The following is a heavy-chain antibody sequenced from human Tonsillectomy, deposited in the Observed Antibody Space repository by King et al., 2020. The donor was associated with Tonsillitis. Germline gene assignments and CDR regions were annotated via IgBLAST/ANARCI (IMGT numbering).Heavy chain of an antibody. CDR3: ATLIGARLDY. V-gene: IGHV3-23*04. CDR1: GFTFCNCD. D-gene: IGHD6-6*01. Sequence: VQLVESGGNLLQPGGSLTLSCALSGFTFCNCDMTWVRQAPGKGLEWVSGIISGGSTYYADSVKGRCTISRDNSKNTLYLQMNSLRAEDTAVYYCATLIGARLDYWGQGTLVTVSS. CDR2: IISGGST. J-gene: IGHJ4*02.